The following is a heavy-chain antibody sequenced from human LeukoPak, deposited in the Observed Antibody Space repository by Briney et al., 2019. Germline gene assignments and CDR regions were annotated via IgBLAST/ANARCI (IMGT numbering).Heavy chain of an antibody. Sequence: PSETLSLTCTVSGGSISSGSYYWSWIRQPAGKGLEWIGRIYISGSTNYNPSLKSRVTISVDTSKNQFSLKLSSVTAADTAVYYCARVASGSYYNYYYYYMDVWGKGTTVTVSS. D-gene: IGHD1-26*01. CDR2: IYISGST. V-gene: IGHV4-61*02. CDR3: ARVASGSYYNYYYYYMDV. CDR1: GGSISSGSYY. J-gene: IGHJ6*03.